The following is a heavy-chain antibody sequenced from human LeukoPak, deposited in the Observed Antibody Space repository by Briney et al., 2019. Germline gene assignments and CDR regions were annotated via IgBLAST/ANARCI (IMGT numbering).Heavy chain of an antibody. CDR3: AKDRLSTPTAPRFNP. Sequence: GGSLRLSCAASGFTFSSYAMHWVRQAPGKGLEWVAVISYDGSNKYYADSVKGRFTISRDNSKNTLYLQMNSLRAEDTALYYCAKDRLSTPTAPRFNPWGQGTQVTVSS. CDR2: ISYDGSNK. CDR1: GFTFSSYA. V-gene: IGHV3-30-3*02. D-gene: IGHD4-23*01. J-gene: IGHJ5*02.